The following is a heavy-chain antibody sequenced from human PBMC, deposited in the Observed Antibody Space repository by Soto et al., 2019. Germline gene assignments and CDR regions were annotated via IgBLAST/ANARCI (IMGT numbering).Heavy chain of an antibody. D-gene: IGHD3-16*01. CDR1: GYSFTNND. CDR3: ARRVTFRSLNWLVL. V-gene: IGHV1-8*01. Sequence: SVKVSCKAAGYSFTNNDVSWVRQATGQGLEWMGWMNPGSGDTGYAQKFQGRVTMTRDISIATAYMELSSLRSDDTAIYYCARRVTFRSLNWLVLCGHGTPLTVSS. CDR2: MNPGSGDT. J-gene: IGHJ5*02.